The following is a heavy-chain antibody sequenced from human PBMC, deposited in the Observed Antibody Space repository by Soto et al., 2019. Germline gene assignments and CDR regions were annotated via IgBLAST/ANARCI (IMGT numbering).Heavy chain of an antibody. Sequence: GGSLRLSCAASGFTFSSYGMHWVRQAPGKGLEWVAVISYDGSNKYYADSVKGRFTISRDNSKNTLYLQMNSLRAEDTAVYYCAKDRAEITIFGVVVYYYGMDVWGQGTTVTVSS. V-gene: IGHV3-30*18. J-gene: IGHJ6*02. CDR1: GFTFSSYG. CDR3: AKDRAEITIFGVVVYYYGMDV. D-gene: IGHD3-3*01. CDR2: ISYDGSNK.